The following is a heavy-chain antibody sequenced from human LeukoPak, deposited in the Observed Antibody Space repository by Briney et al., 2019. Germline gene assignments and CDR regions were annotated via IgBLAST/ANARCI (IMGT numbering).Heavy chain of an antibody. V-gene: IGHV3-66*02. Sequence: GGSLRLSCAASGFTVSSNYMSWVRQAPGKGLECVSVIYSGGSTYYADSVKGRFTISRDNSKNTLYLQMNSLRAEDTAVYYCARDSSSWRYYYYYGMDVWGQGTTVTVSS. CDR3: ARDSSSWRYYYYYGMDV. CDR1: GFTVSSNY. D-gene: IGHD6-13*01. CDR2: IYSGGST. J-gene: IGHJ6*02.